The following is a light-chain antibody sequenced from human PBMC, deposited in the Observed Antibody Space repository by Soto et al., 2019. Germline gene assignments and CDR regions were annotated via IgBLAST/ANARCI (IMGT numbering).Light chain of an antibody. Sequence: DIQMTQSPSSLSTSIGDRVTITCRASQRINIYLNWYRQKPGKAPELRIYSASNLQSGVPSRLSGSGSGTDFTLTISGMQSEDFATYYCQQSFSTPTFGQGTRLEIK. CDR2: SAS. CDR3: QQSFSTPT. V-gene: IGKV1-39*01. CDR1: QRINIY. J-gene: IGKJ5*01.